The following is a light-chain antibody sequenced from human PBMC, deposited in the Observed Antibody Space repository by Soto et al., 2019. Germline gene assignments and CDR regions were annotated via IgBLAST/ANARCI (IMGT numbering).Light chain of an antibody. CDR3: QQRSHWPPIT. J-gene: IGKJ5*01. CDR2: DAS. V-gene: IGKV3-11*01. Sequence: EILLTQSPPTLSLSPGESATLSCWASQSISTYLGWYQQKPGQAPRLLIYDASNRATGIPARFSGSGSGTDITLTISSLEPDDSAVYYCQQRSHWPPITFGQGTRLEI. CDR1: QSISTY.